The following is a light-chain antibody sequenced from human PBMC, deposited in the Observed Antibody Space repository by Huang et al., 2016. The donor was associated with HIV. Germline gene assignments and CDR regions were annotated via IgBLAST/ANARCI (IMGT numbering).Light chain of an antibody. CDR3: QQYNNWPYT. CDR1: QVVGSK. CDR2: GAS. V-gene: IGKV3-15*01. Sequence: DTVMTQTPATLSVSPGVRATLSCRASQVVGSKLAWFQQKPGQAPRLLIHGASTRATGSPARFSGSGSGTEFTLTISSLQSEDFAVYYCQQYNNWPYTFGQGTKLEIK. J-gene: IGKJ2*01.